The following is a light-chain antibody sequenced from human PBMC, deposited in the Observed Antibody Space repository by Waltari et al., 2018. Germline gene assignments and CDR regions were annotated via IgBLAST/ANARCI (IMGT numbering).Light chain of an antibody. V-gene: IGKV4-1*01. CDR2: WAS. CDR3: QQYFNTPTFT. Sequence: DIVLTQSPDSLAVSLGERATINCKSSQTILYNSNNKNFLAWSQQKPGQPPKLLIYWASTRASGVPDRFSGSGSGTDFTLTISSLQAEDVAVYYCQQYFNTPTFTFGPGTKVDIK. J-gene: IGKJ3*01. CDR1: QTILYNSNNKNF.